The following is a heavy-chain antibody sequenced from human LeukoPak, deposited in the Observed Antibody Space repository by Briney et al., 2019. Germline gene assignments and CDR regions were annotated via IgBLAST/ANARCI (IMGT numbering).Heavy chain of an antibody. V-gene: IGHV4-34*01. D-gene: IGHD5-12*01. CDR2: INHSGST. J-gene: IGHJ4*02. CDR1: GGSFSGYY. Sequence: SETLPLTCAVYGGSFSGYYWSWIRQPPGKGLEWIGEINHSGSTNYNPSLKSRVTISVDTSKNQFSLKLSSVTAADTAVYYCARSIVATTTPFYFDYWGQGTLVTVSS. CDR3: ARSIVATTTPFYFDY.